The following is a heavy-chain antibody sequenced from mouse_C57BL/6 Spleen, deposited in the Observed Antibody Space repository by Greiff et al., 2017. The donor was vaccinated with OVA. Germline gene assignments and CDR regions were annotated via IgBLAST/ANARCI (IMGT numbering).Heavy chain of an antibody. CDR2: INPNNGGT. V-gene: IGHV1-22*01. CDR1: GYTFTDYN. J-gene: IGHJ3*01. Sequence: VHVKQSGPELVKPGASVKMSCKASGYTFTDYNMHWVKQSHGKSLEWIGYINPNNGGTSYNKKFKGKATLTVNKSSSTVYMELRRLTSEDSAVYYCARDGPWLAYGGKETLVTVS. CDR3: ARDGPWLAY. D-gene: IGHD2-3*01.